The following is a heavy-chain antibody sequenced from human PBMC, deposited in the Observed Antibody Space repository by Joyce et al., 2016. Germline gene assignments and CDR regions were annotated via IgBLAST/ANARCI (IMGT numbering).Heavy chain of an antibody. V-gene: IGHV3-23*01. CDR1: RFRFSSYA. D-gene: IGHD6-13*01. J-gene: IGHJ6*02. CDR2: IRPTTFRT. CDR3: ATEFAAADTPTFGPYYFYGMDV. Sequence: EVKLLESGGGLVQPGGSLRLSCAASRFRFSSYALSWVRQAPGKGLEWVSTIRPTTFRTHYADSVKGRFTISRDNSKNMLYLQMDTLRAEDTAVYYCATEFAAADTPTFGPYYFYGMDVWGQGTTVTVSS.